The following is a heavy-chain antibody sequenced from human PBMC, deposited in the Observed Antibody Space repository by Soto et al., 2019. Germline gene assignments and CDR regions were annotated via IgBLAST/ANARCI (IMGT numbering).Heavy chain of an antibody. J-gene: IGHJ4*02. CDR3: AREGLYDSSGYI. Sequence: SETLSLTCTVSGGSISSGGYYWSWIRQHPGKGLEWIGYIYYSGSTYYNPSLKSRVTISVDTSKNQFSLKLSSVTAADTAVYYCAREGLYDSSGYIWGQGTLVTVSS. CDR1: GGSISSGGYY. D-gene: IGHD3-22*01. V-gene: IGHV4-31*03. CDR2: IYYSGST.